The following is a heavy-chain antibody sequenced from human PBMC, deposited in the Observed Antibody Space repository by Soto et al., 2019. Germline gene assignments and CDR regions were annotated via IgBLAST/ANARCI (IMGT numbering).Heavy chain of an antibody. J-gene: IGHJ6*02. CDR1: GFTFRSYE. CDR2: ISRSGTTI. D-gene: IGHD2-21*02. V-gene: IGHV3-48*03. Sequence: EVQLVESGGGLVQPGGSLTLSCAASGFTFRSYEMNWVRQAPGKGLEWVSYISRSGTTIYYADSVKGRFTISRDNAKNSLYVQMNSLRVEDKAVYYCARNWGDPNWASDYYGMDVWGQGTTVTVS. CDR3: ARNWGDPNWASDYYGMDV.